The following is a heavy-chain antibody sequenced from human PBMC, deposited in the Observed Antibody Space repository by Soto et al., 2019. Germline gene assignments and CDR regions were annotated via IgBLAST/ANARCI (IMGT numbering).Heavy chain of an antibody. V-gene: IGHV5-51*01. Sequence: PGESLKISCKGSGYNFNNYWIGWVRQMPGKGLEWMGIIDPSDSDTRYSPSFQGQVTMSADKSMTTAYLQWSSLKASDTAMDYCARLGTMAEPDGWGQGTLVTVSS. D-gene: IGHD1-7*01. CDR2: IDPSDSDT. CDR3: ARLGTMAEPDG. J-gene: IGHJ4*02. CDR1: GYNFNNYW.